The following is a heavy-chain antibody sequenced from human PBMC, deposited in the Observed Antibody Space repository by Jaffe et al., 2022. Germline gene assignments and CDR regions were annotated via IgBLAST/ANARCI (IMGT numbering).Heavy chain of an antibody. CDR3: ARSRQQLGAYYYYYYMDV. Sequence: QVQLQESGPGLVKPSQTLSLTCTVSGGSISSGSYYWSWIRQPAGKGLEWIGRIYTSGSTNYNPSLKSRVTISVDTSKNQFSLKLSSVTAADTAVYYCARSRQQLGAYYYYYYMDVWGKGTTVTVSS. D-gene: IGHD6-13*01. J-gene: IGHJ6*03. CDR2: IYTSGST. V-gene: IGHV4-61*02. CDR1: GGSISSGSYY.